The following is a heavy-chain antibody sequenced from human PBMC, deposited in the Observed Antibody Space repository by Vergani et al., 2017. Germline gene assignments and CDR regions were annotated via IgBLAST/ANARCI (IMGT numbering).Heavy chain of an antibody. Sequence: EVQLVESGGDFVQPGGSLTLSCAASGFNVGHYWMSWVRQAPGKGLEWVANIKEDGTEKYYLDSVKGRFTISRDIAENSIYLEMNSLRVEDTAVYYCAREGVPRCCIVGAPDFWGQGTQVTGSS. CDR3: AREGVPRCCIVGAPDF. V-gene: IGHV3-7*01. D-gene: IGHD1-26*01. J-gene: IGHJ4*02. CDR2: IKEDGTEK. CDR1: GFNVGHYW.